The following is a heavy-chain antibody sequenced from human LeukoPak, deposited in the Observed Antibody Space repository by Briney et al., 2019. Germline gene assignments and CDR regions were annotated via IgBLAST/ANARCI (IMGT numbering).Heavy chain of an antibody. Sequence: PGGSLRLSCAASGFTFSSYSMNWVRQAPGKGLEWVSSISSSSSYIYYADSVKGRFTISRDNAKNSLYLQMNSLRAEDTAVYYCARGAPYVSRAFDIWGQGTMVTVSS. D-gene: IGHD3-22*01. V-gene: IGHV3-21*01. CDR3: ARGAPYVSRAFDI. J-gene: IGHJ3*02. CDR2: ISSSSSYI. CDR1: GFTFSSYS.